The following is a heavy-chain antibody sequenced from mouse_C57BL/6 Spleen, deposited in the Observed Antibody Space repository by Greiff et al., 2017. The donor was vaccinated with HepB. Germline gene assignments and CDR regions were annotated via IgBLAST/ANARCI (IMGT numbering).Heavy chain of an antibody. CDR1: GYTFTDYN. V-gene: IGHV1-22*01. CDR2: INPNNGGT. Sequence: EVKLVESGPELVKPGASVKMSCKASGYTFTDYNMHWVKQSHGKSLEWIGYINPNNGGTSYNQKFKGKATLTVNKSSSTAYMELRSLTSEDSAVYYCARRGGDSSGYLFAYWGQGTLVTVSA. D-gene: IGHD3-2*02. J-gene: IGHJ3*01. CDR3: ARRGGDSSGYLFAY.